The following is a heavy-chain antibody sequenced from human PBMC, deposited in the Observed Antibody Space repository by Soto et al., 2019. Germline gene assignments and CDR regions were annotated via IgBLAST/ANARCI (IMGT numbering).Heavy chain of an antibody. CDR3: AKDHAVYSGYDYYYGMDV. Sequence: EVQLLESGGGLLQPGGSLRLSCAASGFTFSDYAMNWVRQAPGKGPEWVSAVSGSGINTDYADSVKGRFTISRDNSKNMVYLQMNSLRDEDTAVYYCAKDHAVYSGYDYYYGMDVWGQGTTVTVSS. CDR2: VSGSGINT. CDR1: GFTFSDYA. J-gene: IGHJ6*02. V-gene: IGHV3-23*01. D-gene: IGHD5-12*01.